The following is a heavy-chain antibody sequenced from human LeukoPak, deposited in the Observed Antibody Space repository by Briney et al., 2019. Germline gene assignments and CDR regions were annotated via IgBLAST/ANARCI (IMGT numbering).Heavy chain of an antibody. V-gene: IGHV3-74*01. CDR3: ARDAVDTANAV. D-gene: IGHD5-18*01. J-gene: IGHJ6*02. CDR2: INSDGSIT. Sequence: GGSLRLSCAASGFNFNYVWMHWVRQAPGKGLVWVSHINSDGSITGYADSVKGRFTISRDNAKNTLYLQMNSLRAEDTAVYYCARDAVDTANAVWGQGTTVTVSS. CDR1: GFNFNYVW.